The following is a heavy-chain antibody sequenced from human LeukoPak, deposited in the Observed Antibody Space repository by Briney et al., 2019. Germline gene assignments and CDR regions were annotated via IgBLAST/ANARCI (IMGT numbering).Heavy chain of an antibody. J-gene: IGHJ4*02. CDR1: GYTFTSYA. Sequence: ASVRVSCKASGYTFTSYAMHWVRQAPGQRLEWTGWINAGNGNTKYSQKFQGRVTITRDTSASTAYMELSSLRSEDTAVYYCARSGWYADLPFWGQGTLVTVSS. D-gene: IGHD6-19*01. V-gene: IGHV1-3*01. CDR2: INAGNGNT. CDR3: ARSGWYADLPF.